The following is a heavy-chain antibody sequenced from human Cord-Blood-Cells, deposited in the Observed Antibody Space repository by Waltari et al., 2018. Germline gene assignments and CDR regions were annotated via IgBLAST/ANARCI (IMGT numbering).Heavy chain of an antibody. V-gene: IGHV4-34*01. J-gene: IGHJ6*03. CDR1: GGSFSGYY. CDR2: INHSGST. D-gene: IGHD2-2*01. Sequence: QVQLQQWGAGLLKPSETLSLTCAVYGGSFSGYYWSWIRQPPGKGLEWIGEINHSGSTNYHPSLKSRVTISVDTSKNQFSLKLSSVTAADTAVYYCARLLGYCSSTSCYYYYYMDVWGKGTTVTVSS. CDR3: ARLLGYCSSTSCYYYYYMDV.